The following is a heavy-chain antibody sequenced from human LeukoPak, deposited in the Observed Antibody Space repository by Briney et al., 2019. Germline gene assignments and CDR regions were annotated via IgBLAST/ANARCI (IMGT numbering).Heavy chain of an antibody. CDR3: ARGRLITMVRGVIPFDY. J-gene: IGHJ4*02. D-gene: IGHD3-10*01. CDR1: GFTFSTYN. V-gene: IGHV3-21*01. Sequence: GGSLRLSCAASGFTFSTYNMIWVRQAPGKGLEWVSSISSSSNYIYYADSVKGRFTISRDNAKNSLYLQMNSLRAEDTAVYYCARGRLITMVRGVIPFDYWGQGTLVTVSS. CDR2: ISSSSNYI.